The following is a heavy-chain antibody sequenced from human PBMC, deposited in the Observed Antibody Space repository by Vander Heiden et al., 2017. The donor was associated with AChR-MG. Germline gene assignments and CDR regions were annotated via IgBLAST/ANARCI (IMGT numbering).Heavy chain of an antibody. CDR1: GGSISSYY. V-gene: IGHV4-59*01. J-gene: IGHJ3*02. CDR2: IYYSGST. CDR3: ARDLRIEYCSGGSCYPDDAFDI. D-gene: IGHD2-15*01. Sequence: QVQLQESGPGLVKPSETLSLTCTVSGGSISSYYWSWIRQPPGKGLEWIGYIYYSGSTNYNPSLKSRVTISVDTSKNQFSLKLSSVTAADTAVYYCARDLRIEYCSGGSCYPDDAFDIWGQGTMVTVSS.